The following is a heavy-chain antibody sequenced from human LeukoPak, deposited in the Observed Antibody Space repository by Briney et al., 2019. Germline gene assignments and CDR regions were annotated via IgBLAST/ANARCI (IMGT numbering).Heavy chain of an antibody. CDR3: ARALYSYFQYSSGWYWYY. V-gene: IGHV1-8*01. D-gene: IGHD6-19*01. Sequence: ASVKVSCKASGYTFTSYDINWVRQATGQGLEWMGWMNPNSGNTGYAQKFQGRVTMTRNTSISTAYMELSSLRSEDTAVYYCARALYSYFQYSSGWYWYYWGQGTLVTVSS. CDR1: GYTFTSYD. CDR2: MNPNSGNT. J-gene: IGHJ4*02.